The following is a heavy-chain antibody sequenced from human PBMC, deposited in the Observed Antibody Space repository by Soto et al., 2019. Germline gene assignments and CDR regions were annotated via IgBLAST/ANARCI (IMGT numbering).Heavy chain of an antibody. J-gene: IGHJ2*01. V-gene: IGHV3-30-3*01. CDR1: GFTFSSYA. CDR2: ISYDGSNK. D-gene: IGHD4-4*01. CDR3: ARPLWRDDYNWGYFDL. Sequence: ESGGGVFQPGRSLRLSCAASGFTFSSYAMHWVRQAPGKGLEWVAVISYDGSNKYYADSVKGRFTISRDNSKNTLYLQMNSLRAEDTAVYYCARPLWRDDYNWGYFDLWGRGTLVTVSS.